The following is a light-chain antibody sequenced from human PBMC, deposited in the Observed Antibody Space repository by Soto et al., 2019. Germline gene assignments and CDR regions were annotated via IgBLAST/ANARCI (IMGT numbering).Light chain of an antibody. CDR1: QSVSSY. CDR2: DTS. V-gene: IGKV3-11*01. CDR3: QHYVTSLTT. J-gene: IGKJ1*01. Sequence: EIVLTQSPATLSLSPGERATLSCRASQSVSSYLAWYQQKPGQAPRLLIYDTSTRATGIPDRFSGSGSGTDFTLTISRLEPEDFAVYYCQHYVTSLTTFGQGTKVDIK.